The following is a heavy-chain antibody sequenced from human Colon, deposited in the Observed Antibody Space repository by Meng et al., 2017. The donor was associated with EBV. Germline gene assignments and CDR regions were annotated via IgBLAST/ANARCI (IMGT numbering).Heavy chain of an antibody. Sequence: QLQLQGSGPGLGKPSETLSLTCTVSGGSISSSSYYWGWIRQPPGKGLEWIGSIYYTGSTYYNPSLKSRVTISMDTSKNQFSLRLSSVTAADTAVYYCARNYYFDYWGQGTLVTVSS. V-gene: IGHV4-39*01. J-gene: IGHJ4*02. CDR3: ARNYYFDY. CDR2: IYYTGST. CDR1: GGSISSSSYY.